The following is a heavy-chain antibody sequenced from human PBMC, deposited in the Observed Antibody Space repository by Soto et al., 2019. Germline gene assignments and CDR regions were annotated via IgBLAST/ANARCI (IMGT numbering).Heavy chain of an antibody. Sequence: ASVKVSCKASGYTFTSYGISWVRQAPGQGLEWMGWISAYNGNTNYAQKLQGRVTMTTDTSTSTAYMELRSLRSDDTAVYYCAREPGPPYYDYIWGSSTFLFDYWGQGTLVTVSS. V-gene: IGHV1-18*01. D-gene: IGHD3-16*01. CDR2: ISAYNGNT. CDR1: GYTFTSYG. CDR3: AREPGPPYYDYIWGSSTFLFDY. J-gene: IGHJ4*02.